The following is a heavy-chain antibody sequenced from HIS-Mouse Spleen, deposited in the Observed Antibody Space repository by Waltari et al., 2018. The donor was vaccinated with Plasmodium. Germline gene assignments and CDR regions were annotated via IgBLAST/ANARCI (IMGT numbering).Heavy chain of an antibody. V-gene: IGHV3-7*01. D-gene: IGHD6-13*01. CDR2: IKQDGSEK. Sequence: EVQLVESGGGLVQPGGSLRLSCAASGFTFSSYWMSWVRQAPGKGVEWVANIKQDGSEKYYVDSVKSRCTISRDNAKNSLYLQMNSLRAEDTAVYYCASSWYWYFDLWGRGTLVTVSS. CDR1: GFTFSSYW. CDR3: ASSWYWYFDL. J-gene: IGHJ2*01.